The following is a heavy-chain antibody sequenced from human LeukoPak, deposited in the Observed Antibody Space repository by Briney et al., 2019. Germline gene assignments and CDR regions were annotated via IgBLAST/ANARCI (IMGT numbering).Heavy chain of an antibody. CDR2: INHSGST. J-gene: IGHJ4*02. CDR1: GGSFSGYY. Sequence: PSETLSLTCAVYGGSFSGYYWSWIRQPPGKGLEWIGEINHSGSTNYNPSLKSRVTISVDTSKNQFSLKLSSVTAADTAVYYCARVYFDYDSSGYPGHFDYWGQGTLVTVSS. D-gene: IGHD3-22*01. V-gene: IGHV4-34*01. CDR3: ARVYFDYDSSGYPGHFDY.